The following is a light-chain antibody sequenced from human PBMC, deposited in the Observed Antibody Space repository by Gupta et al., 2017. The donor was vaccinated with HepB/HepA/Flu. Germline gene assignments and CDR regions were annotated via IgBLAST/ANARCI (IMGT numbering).Light chain of an antibody. CDR1: SIGSER. V-gene: IGLV3-21*03. Sequence: SYVLTQPPSVSVAPGKTARIICGGNSIGSERVHWYQQKPGQAPGVVVYDDSERPSGIPERFSGSNSGNKANLIISRVEAGDEADYYCQVWDSTSGVFGGGTRLTVL. CDR3: QVWDSTSGV. J-gene: IGLJ3*02. CDR2: DDS.